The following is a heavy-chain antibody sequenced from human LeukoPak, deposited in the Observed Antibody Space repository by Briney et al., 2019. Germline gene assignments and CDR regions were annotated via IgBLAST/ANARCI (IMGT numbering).Heavy chain of an antibody. D-gene: IGHD6-6*01. Sequence: EASVKVSCKAAGYTFSGDYIHWVRQAPGQGLEWMGWIKPNSGVTNYAQKFQGRVTLTTDTSISAAYMELSSVISDDTAVYYCARMVAPRPDTWFDPWGQGTLVTVSS. CDR1: GYTFSGDY. CDR2: IKPNSGVT. J-gene: IGHJ5*02. V-gene: IGHV1-2*02. CDR3: ARMVAPRPDTWFDP.